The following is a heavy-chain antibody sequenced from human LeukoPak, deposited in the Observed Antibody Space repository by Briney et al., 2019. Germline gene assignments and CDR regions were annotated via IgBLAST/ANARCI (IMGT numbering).Heavy chain of an antibody. V-gene: IGHV4-59*01. CDR2: IYYSGST. D-gene: IGHD2-15*01. CDR3: ARAAHYYCSGGSCYSPNYYYYYMDV. Sequence: ASETLSLTCAVSGGSISSYYWSWIRQPPGKGLKWIGYIYYSGSTNYNPSLKSRVTISVDTSKNQFSLKLSSVTAADTAVYYCARAAHYYCSGGSCYSPNYYYYYMDVWGKGTTVTVSS. J-gene: IGHJ6*03. CDR1: GGSISSYY.